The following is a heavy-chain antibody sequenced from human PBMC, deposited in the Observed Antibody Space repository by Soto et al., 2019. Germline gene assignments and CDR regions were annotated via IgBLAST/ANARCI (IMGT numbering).Heavy chain of an antibody. V-gene: IGHV1-69*02. CDR1: GGTFSSYT. Sequence: QVQLVQSGAEVKKPGSSVKVSCKASGGTFSSYTISWVRLAPGQGLEWMGRIIPILGIANYAQKFQGRVTITADKSTSTAYMELSSLRSEDTAVYYCARGVGYCSGGSCYFDYWGQGTLVTVSS. CDR3: ARGVGYCSGGSCYFDY. D-gene: IGHD2-15*01. J-gene: IGHJ4*02. CDR2: IIPILGIA.